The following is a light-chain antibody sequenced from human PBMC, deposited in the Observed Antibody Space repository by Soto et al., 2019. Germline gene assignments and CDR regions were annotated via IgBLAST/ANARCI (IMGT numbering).Light chain of an antibody. CDR3: QQYGSSPLYT. J-gene: IGKJ2*01. CDR2: GAS. CDR1: QSVSSSY. Sequence: EIVVTQSPGTLSLSPGERATLSCRASQSVSSSYLAWYQQKPDQAPTLLTYGASTRATGIPDRFSGSGSGTDFTLTISRLEPEDFAVYYCQQYGSSPLYTFGQGTKLEIK. V-gene: IGKV3-20*01.